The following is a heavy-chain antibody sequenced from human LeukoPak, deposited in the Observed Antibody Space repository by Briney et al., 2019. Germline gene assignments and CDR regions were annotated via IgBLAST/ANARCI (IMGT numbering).Heavy chain of an antibody. D-gene: IGHD1-1*01. CDR3: ARARTRGNNWYFDY. CDR1: GGSFSGYY. V-gene: IGHV4-59*01. Sequence: SETLSLTCAVYGGSFSGYYWNWIRQPPGKGLEWIGYVYYRVNTNYNPSLKSRLTISVDTSKSQFSLKVSSVTAADTAVYYCARARTRGNNWYFDYWGQGTLVTVSS. J-gene: IGHJ4*02. CDR2: VYYRVNT.